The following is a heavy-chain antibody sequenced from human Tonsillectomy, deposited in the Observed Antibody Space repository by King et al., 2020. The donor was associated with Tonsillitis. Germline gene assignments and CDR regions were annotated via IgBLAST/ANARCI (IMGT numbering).Heavy chain of an antibody. CDR3: ASPRDENSSYPDY. D-gene: IGHD3-22*01. CDR2: ISYDGSYK. Sequence: VQLVESGGGVVQPGRSLRLSCAASGFTFSDYGMHWVRQAPGKGLEWVAVISYDGSYKYYVDSVKGRFTISRDNSKNTLYLQMNILRAEDTAVYYCASPRDENSSYPDYWGQGALVTVSS. J-gene: IGHJ4*02. V-gene: IGHV3-33*05. CDR1: GFTFSDYG.